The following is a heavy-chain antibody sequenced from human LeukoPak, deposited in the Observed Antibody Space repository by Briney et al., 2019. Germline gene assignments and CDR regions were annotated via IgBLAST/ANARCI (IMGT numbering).Heavy chain of an antibody. CDR3: VRAGEIAATGDY. Sequence: SETLSLTCTVSGGSISSYYLTWIRQPPGKGLEWIGYIYNNGNTNYNSSLKSRVTISVDTSTNQFSLKLASVTAADTAVYYCVRAGEIAATGDYWGQGILVTVSS. D-gene: IGHD6-13*01. CDR1: GGSISSYY. V-gene: IGHV4-59*01. CDR2: IYNNGNT. J-gene: IGHJ4*02.